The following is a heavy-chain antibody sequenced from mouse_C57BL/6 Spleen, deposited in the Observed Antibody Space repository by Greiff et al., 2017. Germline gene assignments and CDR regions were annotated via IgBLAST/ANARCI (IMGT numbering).Heavy chain of an antibody. CDR2: IDPEDGET. D-gene: IGHD3-3*01. V-gene: IGHV14-2*01. Sequence: EVQLQQSGAELVKPGASVTLSCTASGFNIKDYDMHWVKQRPEHGLEWIGRIDPEDGETKYDPKFQGKATITADTSSNTAYLQRSSLTSEDTAVYYCARMGDSPFDYWGQGTTLTVSS. CDR1: GFNIKDYD. CDR3: ARMGDSPFDY. J-gene: IGHJ2*01.